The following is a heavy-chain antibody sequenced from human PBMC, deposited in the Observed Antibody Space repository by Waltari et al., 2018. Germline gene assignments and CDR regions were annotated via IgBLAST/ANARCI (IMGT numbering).Heavy chain of an antibody. CDR1: GGTFNSFA. CDR3: ATRIPSDHSGSFYYYGMDV. V-gene: IGHV1-69*13. Sequence: QLVQSGAEVKKPGSSVLVSCKASGGTFNSFALSWVRQAPGQGLEWMGGIIPRFNTPTYARKFQGRLTVTADESTSTAYMELNSLRSEDSALYYCATRIPSDHSGSFYYYGMDVWGQGTTVTVSS. J-gene: IGHJ6*02. D-gene: IGHD6-6*01. CDR2: IIPRFNTP.